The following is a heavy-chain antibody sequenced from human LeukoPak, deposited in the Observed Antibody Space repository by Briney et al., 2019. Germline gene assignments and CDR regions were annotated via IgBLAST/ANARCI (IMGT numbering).Heavy chain of an antibody. J-gene: IGHJ4*02. D-gene: IGHD3-16*01. CDR1: GFTFSSPV. V-gene: IGHV3-23*01. CDR3: ICCGTLGY. CDR2: VSGSGGST. Sequence: GGSLRLSCAAAGFTFSSPVISRVRQAPGKGLEWVSSVSGSGGSTYYADSVKGRFTISRDNSKNTLYLQVNGLRTEDKAIYYCICCGTLGYWGQGTLVTVSS.